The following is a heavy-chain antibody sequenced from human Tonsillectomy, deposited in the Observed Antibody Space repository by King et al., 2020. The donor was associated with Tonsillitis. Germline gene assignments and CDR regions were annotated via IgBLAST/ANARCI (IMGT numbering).Heavy chain of an antibody. CDR1: GCSFTSYW. V-gene: IGHV5-51*03. CDR2: IYPGETDT. Sequence: VQLVESGAEVKKPGESLKISCKGSGCSFTSYWIGWVRQMPGKGLEWMGIIYPGETDTNYSPSFQGQVTISADKSISTAYLQWSSLKASDTAKYYCARGSNYYYYYMDVWGKGTTVTVSS. D-gene: IGHD3-10*01. CDR3: ARGSNYYYYYMDV. J-gene: IGHJ6*03.